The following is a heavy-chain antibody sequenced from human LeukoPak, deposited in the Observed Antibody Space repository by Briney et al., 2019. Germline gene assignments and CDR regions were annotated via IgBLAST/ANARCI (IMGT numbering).Heavy chain of an antibody. J-gene: IGHJ3*02. Sequence: ASVKVSCKASGYTFTGYYMHWVRQAPGQGLEWMGWINPNSGGTNYAQKFQGRVTMTRDTSISTAYMELSRLRSDDTAVYYRARTYYYDSSGYYSYAFDIWGQGTMVTVSS. CDR2: INPNSGGT. CDR3: ARTYYYDSSGYYSYAFDI. V-gene: IGHV1-2*02. D-gene: IGHD3-22*01. CDR1: GYTFTGYY.